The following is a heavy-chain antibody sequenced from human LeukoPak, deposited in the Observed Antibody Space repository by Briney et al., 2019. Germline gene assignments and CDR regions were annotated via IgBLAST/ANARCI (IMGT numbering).Heavy chain of an antibody. CDR3: ARDSPDGSGYPEYYFDY. CDR2: ISYDGSNK. J-gene: IGHJ4*02. CDR1: GFTFSNYA. D-gene: IGHD3-22*01. V-gene: IGHV3-30*01. Sequence: GGSLRLSCAASGFTFSNYAMHWVRQAPGKGLEWVAVISYDGSNKYYADSVKGRFTISRDNSKNTLYLQMNSLRAEDTAVYYCARDSPDGSGYPEYYFDYWCQGTLVTVSS.